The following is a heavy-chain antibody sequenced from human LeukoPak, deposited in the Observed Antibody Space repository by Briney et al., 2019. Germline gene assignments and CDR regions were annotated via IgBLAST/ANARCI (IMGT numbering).Heavy chain of an antibody. V-gene: IGHV1-18*01. CDR3: ARTEIYYDTLTGYSSLPDLIDY. D-gene: IGHD3-9*01. J-gene: IGHJ4*02. Sequence: ASVKVSCKASGYTFTSYGISWVRQAPGQGLEWMGWISAYNGNTNYAQKVQGRVTMTTDTSTSTAYMELRSLRSDDTAVYYCARTEIYYDTLTGYSSLPDLIDYWGQGTLVTVSS. CDR1: GYTFTSYG. CDR2: ISAYNGNT.